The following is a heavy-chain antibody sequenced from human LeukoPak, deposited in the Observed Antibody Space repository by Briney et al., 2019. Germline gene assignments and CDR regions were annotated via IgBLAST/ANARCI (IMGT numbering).Heavy chain of an antibody. CDR3: AKDWSIFGARDWFDP. CDR1: GGSISSSSYY. CDR2: IYYSGST. V-gene: IGHV4-39*07. Sequence: SETLSLTCTVSGGSISSSSYYWGWIRQPPGKGLEWIGSIYYSGSTSYNPSLTSRVTISRDTSKNQFSLNLSSVTAADTAVYYCAKDWSIFGARDWFDPWGQGILVTVSS. D-gene: IGHD3-3*01. J-gene: IGHJ5*02.